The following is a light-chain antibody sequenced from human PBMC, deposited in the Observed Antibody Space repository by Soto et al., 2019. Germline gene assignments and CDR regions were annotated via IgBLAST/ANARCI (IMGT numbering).Light chain of an antibody. Sequence: QSVLTQPPSASGTPGQRVTISCSGSTSSIGSNYVYWYQQLPGTAPKLLIYSNNQRPSGVPDRFSGSKSGNTASLTISGLQAEDEADYYCSSYTSTSTVIFGGGTKLTVL. CDR2: SNN. CDR1: TSSIGSNY. CDR3: SSYTSTSTVI. V-gene: IGLV1-47*01. J-gene: IGLJ2*01.